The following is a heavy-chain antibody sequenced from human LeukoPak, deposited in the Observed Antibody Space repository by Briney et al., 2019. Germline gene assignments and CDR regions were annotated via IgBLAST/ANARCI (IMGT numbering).Heavy chain of an antibody. J-gene: IGHJ5*02. CDR1: GASISNYY. CDR2: ISTSGST. D-gene: IGHD3-10*01. V-gene: IGHV4-4*07. Sequence: KASETLSLTCTVSGASISNYYWSWIRQPAGKGLEWIGRISTSGSTNYNPSLKSRVTISVDTSKNQFSLKLSSVTAADTAVYYCARDTTVYYYGSGSYYNGNWFDPWGQGTLVTVSS. CDR3: ARDTTVYYYGSGSYYNGNWFDP.